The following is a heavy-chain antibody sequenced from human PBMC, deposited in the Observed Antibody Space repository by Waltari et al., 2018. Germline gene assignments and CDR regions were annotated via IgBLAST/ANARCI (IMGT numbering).Heavy chain of an antibody. Sequence: QVQLVESGGGVVQPGRSLRLSCAASGFTFSSYGMHWVSQAPGKGLEWVAVIWYDGSNKYYADSVKGRFTISRDYSKNTLYLQMNSLRAEDTAMYYCAKDLNYYDSSGYHYWGQGTLVTVSS. CDR3: AKDLNYYDSSGYHY. V-gene: IGHV3-30*18. D-gene: IGHD3-22*01. CDR2: IWYDGSNK. J-gene: IGHJ4*02. CDR1: GFTFSSYG.